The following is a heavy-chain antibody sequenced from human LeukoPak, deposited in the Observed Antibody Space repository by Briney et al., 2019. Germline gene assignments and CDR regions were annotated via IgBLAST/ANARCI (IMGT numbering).Heavy chain of an antibody. Sequence: SGPTLVSPTQTLTLTCTFSGFSLSTSGMCVSWIRQPPGKALEWLARIDWDDDKYYSTSLKTRLAISKDTSKNQVVLTMTNMDPVDTATYYCARTDSSGYYSDYWGQGTLVTVSS. CDR3: ARTDSSGYYSDY. CDR1: GFSLSTSGMC. CDR2: IDWDDDK. V-gene: IGHV2-70*11. D-gene: IGHD6-19*01. J-gene: IGHJ4*02.